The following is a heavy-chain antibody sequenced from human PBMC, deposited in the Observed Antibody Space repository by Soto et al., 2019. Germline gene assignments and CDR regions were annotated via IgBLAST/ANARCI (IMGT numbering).Heavy chain of an antibody. CDR1: GYTFTSYA. J-gene: IGHJ3*02. Sequence: ASVKVSCKASGYTFTSYAMHWVRQAPGQRLEWMGWINAGNGNTKYSQKFQGRVTITRDTSASTAYMELSSLRSEDTAVYYCAREEGYCSGGSCYYAFDIWGQGTTVTVSS. CDR3: AREEGYCSGGSCYYAFDI. CDR2: INAGNGNT. V-gene: IGHV1-3*01. D-gene: IGHD2-15*01.